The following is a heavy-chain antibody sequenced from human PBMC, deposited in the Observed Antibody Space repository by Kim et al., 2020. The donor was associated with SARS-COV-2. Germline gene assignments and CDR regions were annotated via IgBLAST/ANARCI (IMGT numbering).Heavy chain of an antibody. CDR1: GFTFSSYS. V-gene: IGHV3-21*01. D-gene: IGHD1-7*01. J-gene: IGHJ4*02. Sequence: GGSLRLSCAASGFTFSSYSMNWVRQAPGKGLEWVSSISSSSSYIYYADSVKGRFTISRDNAKNSLYLQMNSLRAEDTAVYYCASSRRLELLSSNWGQGTLVTVSS. CDR3: ASSRRLELLSSN. CDR2: ISSSSSYI.